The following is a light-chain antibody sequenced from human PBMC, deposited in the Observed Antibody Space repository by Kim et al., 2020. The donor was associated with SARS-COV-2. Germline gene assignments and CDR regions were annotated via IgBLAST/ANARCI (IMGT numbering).Light chain of an antibody. CDR1: QSISSW. CDR3: QQYDSYPRT. CDR2: AAS. J-gene: IGKJ1*01. V-gene: IGKV1D-16*01. Sequence: DIQMTQSPSSLSASVGDRVTITCRASQSISSWLAWYQQKPEKAPKCLIYAASSLQSGVPSRFRGSGSGTDFTLTINSLQPEDFATYYCQQYDSYPRTFGQGTKVEIK.